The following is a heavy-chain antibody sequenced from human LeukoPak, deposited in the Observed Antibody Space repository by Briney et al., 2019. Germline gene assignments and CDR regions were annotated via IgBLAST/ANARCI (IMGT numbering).Heavy chain of an antibody. CDR3: AELGITMIGGV. CDR1: GFTFSSYD. V-gene: IGHV3-13*01. Sequence: GGSLRLFCAASGFTFSSYDMHWVRQATGKGLEWVSAIGTAGDTYYPGSVKGRFTISRENAKNSLYLQMNSLRAEDTAVYYCAELGITMIGGVWGKGTTVTISS. CDR2: IGTAGDT. J-gene: IGHJ6*04. D-gene: IGHD3-10*02.